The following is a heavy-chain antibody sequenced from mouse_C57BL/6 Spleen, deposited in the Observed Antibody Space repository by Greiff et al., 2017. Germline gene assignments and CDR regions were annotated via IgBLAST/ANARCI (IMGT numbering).Heavy chain of an antibody. CDR1: GYTFTSYW. CDR2: IDPNSGGT. CDR3: ARFRPGTPPACFDY. Sequence: QVQLQQPGAELVKPGASVKLSCKASGYTFTSYWMHWVKQRPGRGLEWIGRIDPNSGGTKYNEKFKSKATLTVDKHSSTAYMQLSSLTSEDSAVYYCARFRPGTPPACFDYWGQGTTLTVSS. J-gene: IGHJ2*01. D-gene: IGHD4-1*01. V-gene: IGHV1-72*01.